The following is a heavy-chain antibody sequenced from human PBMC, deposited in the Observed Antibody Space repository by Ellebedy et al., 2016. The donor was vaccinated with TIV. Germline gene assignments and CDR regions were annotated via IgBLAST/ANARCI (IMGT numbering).Heavy chain of an antibody. V-gene: IGHV1-46*01. D-gene: IGHD5-18*01. J-gene: IGHJ3*01. CDR3: ARGRGSSFDVCDV. CDR1: GYSFSNYY. CDR2: IDTNDDTK. Sequence: AASVKVSCKASGYSFSNYYMHWVRQARGQGLEWMGIIDTNDDTKYYTQNFQGRVTVTRDTSANTVYMELSSLGSEDTAVYYCARGRGSSFDVCDVWGQGTMAAIS.